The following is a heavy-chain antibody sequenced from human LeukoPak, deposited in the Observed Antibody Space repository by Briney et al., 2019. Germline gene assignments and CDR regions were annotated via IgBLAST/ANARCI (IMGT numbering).Heavy chain of an antibody. CDR2: ISGSGGNA. D-gene: IGHD6-13*01. CDR1: GFTFSSYA. Sequence: PGGSLRLSCAASGFTFSSYAMNWARQAPGKGLEWVSSISGSGGNAYYGDSVKGRFTISRDNSKNTLYLQMNSLRAEDTAVYYCAKADQYSSSWKYYYYYYMDVWGKGTPVAVSS. J-gene: IGHJ6*03. CDR3: AKADQYSSSWKYYYYYYMDV. V-gene: IGHV3-23*01.